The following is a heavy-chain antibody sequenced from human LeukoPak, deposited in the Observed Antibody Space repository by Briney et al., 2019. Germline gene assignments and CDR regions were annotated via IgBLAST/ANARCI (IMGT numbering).Heavy chain of an antibody. Sequence: PSETLSLTCTVSGYSIRSGYYWGWIRQPPGKGLEWIGSISHSGSPYYNPSLKSRVTISVDTSKNHFSLKLSSVTAADTAVYYCARSSEGRYYYDSSGYSYYYYYMDVWGKGTTVTISS. CDR1: GYSIRSGYY. V-gene: IGHV4-38-2*02. J-gene: IGHJ6*03. CDR2: ISHSGSP. D-gene: IGHD3-22*01. CDR3: ARSSEGRYYYDSSGYSYYYYYMDV.